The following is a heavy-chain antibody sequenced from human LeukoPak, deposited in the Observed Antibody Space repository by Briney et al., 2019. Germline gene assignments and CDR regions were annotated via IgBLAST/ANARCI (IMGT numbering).Heavy chain of an antibody. J-gene: IGHJ3*02. D-gene: IGHD1-26*01. CDR3: ARGAVGATPHVAFDI. Sequence: PSETLSLTCTVSGGSMNSYYWSWIRHPAGQALEYIGRVYSSGAANYNPSLKSRITMSLDTSRNQFSLKMNSVTAADTAVYYCARGAVGATPHVAFDIWGRGAMVTVSS. CDR2: VYSSGAA. V-gene: IGHV4-4*07. CDR1: GGSMNSYY.